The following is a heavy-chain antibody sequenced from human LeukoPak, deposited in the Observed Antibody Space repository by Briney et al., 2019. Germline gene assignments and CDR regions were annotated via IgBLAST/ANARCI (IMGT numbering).Heavy chain of an antibody. Sequence: ASVKVSCKASRYTFTSYGISWVRQAPGQGRDCMGWISAYNGNTNYAQKLQGRVTMTTDTSTSTAYMELRSLRSDDTAVYSSASDWSGSTVGNFAYCSQGTLVTVSS. D-gene: IGHD1-26*01. J-gene: IGHJ4*02. CDR3: ASDWSGSTVGNFAY. V-gene: IGHV1-18*01. CDR2: ISAYNGNT. CDR1: RYTFTSYG.